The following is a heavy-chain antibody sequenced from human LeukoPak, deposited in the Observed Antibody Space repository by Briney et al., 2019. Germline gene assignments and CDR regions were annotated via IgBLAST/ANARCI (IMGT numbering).Heavy chain of an antibody. J-gene: IGHJ5*02. CDR1: GGSISSYY. Sequence: SETLSLTCTVSGGSISSYYWSWIRQPPGKGLEWIGYIFYSGSINYNPSLKSRVTTSADTSKNQFSLKLSSVTAADTAVYYCARTKVGWNSNWFDPWGQGTLVTVSS. CDR2: IFYSGSI. V-gene: IGHV4-59*01. D-gene: IGHD1-7*01. CDR3: ARTKVGWNSNWFDP.